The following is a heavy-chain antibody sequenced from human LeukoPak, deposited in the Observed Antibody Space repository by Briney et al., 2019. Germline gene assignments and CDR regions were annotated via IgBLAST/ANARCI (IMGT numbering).Heavy chain of an antibody. Sequence: SETLSLTCTVSGGSISSTIYYWGWIRQPPGKGLEWIGSIYYSGSTYYNPSLKSPVTMSVDTPQNQLSLKLSSVTAADTAVYFCAREGYGGNYGFDYWGQGILVTVSS. CDR2: IYYSGST. V-gene: IGHV4-39*02. D-gene: IGHD4-23*01. CDR3: AREGYGGNYGFDY. J-gene: IGHJ4*02. CDR1: GGSISSTIYY.